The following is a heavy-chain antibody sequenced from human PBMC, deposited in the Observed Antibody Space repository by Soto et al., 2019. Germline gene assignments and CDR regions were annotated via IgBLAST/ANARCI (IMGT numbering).Heavy chain of an antibody. CDR1: GGSISSGGYY. CDR2: IYYSGNT. Sequence: QVQLQESGPGLVKPSQTLSLTCTVSGGSISSGGYYWSWIRQHPGKGLEWIGYIYYSGNTYYNPSLKSRVTISEDTSKNQFSLKLSSVTAADTAVYYCASATYYYDSSGYSDRVLVYWGQGTLVTVSS. D-gene: IGHD3-22*01. J-gene: IGHJ4*02. CDR3: ASATYYYDSSGYSDRVLVY. V-gene: IGHV4-31*03.